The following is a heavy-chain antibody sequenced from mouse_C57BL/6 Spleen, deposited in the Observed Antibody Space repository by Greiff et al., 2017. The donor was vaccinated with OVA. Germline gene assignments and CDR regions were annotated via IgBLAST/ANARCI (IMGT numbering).Heavy chain of an antibody. Sequence: EVHLVESGPGLVKPSQSLSLTCSVTGYSITSGYYWNWIRQFPGNKLEWMGYISYDGSNNYNPSLKNRNSITRDTSKNQFFLKLNSVTTEDTATYYCARLGDYYGSSHYFDYWGQGTTLTVSS. CDR3: ARLGDYYGSSHYFDY. CDR1: GYSITSGYY. J-gene: IGHJ2*01. V-gene: IGHV3-6*01. D-gene: IGHD1-1*01. CDR2: ISYDGSN.